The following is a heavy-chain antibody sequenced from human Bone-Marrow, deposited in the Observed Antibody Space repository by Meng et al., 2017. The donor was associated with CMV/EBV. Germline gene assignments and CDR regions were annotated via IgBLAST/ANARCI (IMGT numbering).Heavy chain of an antibody. J-gene: IGHJ4*02. CDR2: ISSSSSTI. CDR3: ARLGWSPFDY. D-gene: IGHD2-15*01. Sequence: GESLKISCAASGFTFSSYSMNWVRQAPGKGLEWVSYISSSSSTIYYAGSVKGRFTISRDNAKNSLYLQMNSLRAEDTAVYYCARLGWSPFDYWGQGTVVTVSS. CDR1: GFTFSSYS. V-gene: IGHV3-48*04.